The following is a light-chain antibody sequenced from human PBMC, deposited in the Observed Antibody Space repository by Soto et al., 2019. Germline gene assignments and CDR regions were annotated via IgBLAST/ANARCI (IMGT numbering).Light chain of an antibody. CDR3: CSYAGGYTFAV. V-gene: IGLV2-11*01. Sequence: QSVLTQPRSVSGSPGQSVAISCTGTSSDVGGYNYVSWYQQHPGKAPKLMIYDVNKRPSGVPDRFSGSKSGNTASLTISGLQAEDEADYYCCSYAGGYTFAVFGNGTKVTVL. CDR1: SSDVGGYNY. J-gene: IGLJ1*01. CDR2: DVN.